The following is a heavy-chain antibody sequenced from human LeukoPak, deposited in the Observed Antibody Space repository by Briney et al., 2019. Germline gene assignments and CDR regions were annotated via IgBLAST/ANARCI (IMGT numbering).Heavy chain of an antibody. V-gene: IGHV3-66*01. J-gene: IGHJ4*02. CDR2: IYSGGDT. D-gene: IGHD5-24*01. CDR1: GVTVSNNF. Sequence: GGSLRLSCAASGVTVSNNFMLWVRQAPGKGLEWVSLIYSGGDTHYADSVKGRFTISRDNSKNTLYLQMNNLRAEETAVYYCARDPPAVAINAYGWGQGTLVTVFS. CDR3: ARDPPAVAINAYG.